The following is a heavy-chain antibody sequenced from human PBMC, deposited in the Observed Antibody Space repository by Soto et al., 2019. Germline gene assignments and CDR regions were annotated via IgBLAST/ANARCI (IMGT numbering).Heavy chain of an antibody. CDR3: ARADYSGNYFGWLDP. V-gene: IGHV4-59*11. CDR1: GGSITSHY. CDR2: FYYSGST. D-gene: IGHD1-26*01. J-gene: IGHJ5*02. Sequence: TLSLTCTVSGGSITSHYWNWIRQPPGKGLEWIGFFYYSGSTNYNPSLKSRVTISVDTSKNQFSLKLSSVTAADTAVYYCARADYSGNYFGWLDPWGQGTLVTVSS.